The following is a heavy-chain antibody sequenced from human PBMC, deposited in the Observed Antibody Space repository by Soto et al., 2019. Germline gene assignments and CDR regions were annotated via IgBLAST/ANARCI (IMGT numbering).Heavy chain of an antibody. CDR1: GASISGYY. CDR2: ISYSGNT. D-gene: IGHD2-2*01. V-gene: IGHV4-59*01. Sequence: LSLTCTVSGASISGYYWSWIRQPPGKRLEWVGFISYSGNTIYNPSLESRVTISVDTSKNQFSLRLSPVTAADTAVYYCVRDAYTSSHFDYWGQGTLVTVSS. J-gene: IGHJ4*02. CDR3: VRDAYTSSHFDY.